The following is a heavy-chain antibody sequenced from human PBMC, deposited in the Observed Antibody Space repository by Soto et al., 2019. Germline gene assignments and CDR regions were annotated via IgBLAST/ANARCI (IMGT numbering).Heavy chain of an antibody. Sequence: EVQLVESGGGLVKPGGSLRLSCAASGFTFSSYSMNWVRHAPGKGLEWVSSISSSSSYIYYADSVKGRFTISRDNAKYSLYLQMNSLRAEDTAVYYCARGGYYGTDAFDIWGQGTMVTVSS. CDR3: ARGGYYGTDAFDI. CDR2: ISSSSSYI. D-gene: IGHD1-26*01. CDR1: GFTFSSYS. V-gene: IGHV3-21*01. J-gene: IGHJ3*02.